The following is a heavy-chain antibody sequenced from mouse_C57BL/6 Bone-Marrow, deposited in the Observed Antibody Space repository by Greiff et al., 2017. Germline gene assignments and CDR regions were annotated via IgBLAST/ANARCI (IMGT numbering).Heavy chain of an antibody. D-gene: IGHD1-1*01. CDR2: ICPRSGNT. Sequence: QVQLQQSGAELARPGASVKLSCKASGYTFTSYGISWVKQRTGQGLEWIGEICPRSGNTYYNEKFKGKATLTADKYSSTAYMELRSLTSDDSAVYFCARGPRSAYGSSFGYWGQGATLTVSS. J-gene: IGHJ2*01. V-gene: IGHV1-81*01. CDR3: ARGPRSAYGSSFGY. CDR1: GYTFTSYG.